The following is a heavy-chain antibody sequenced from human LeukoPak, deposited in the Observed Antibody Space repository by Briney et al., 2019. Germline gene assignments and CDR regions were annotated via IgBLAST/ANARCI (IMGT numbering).Heavy chain of an antibody. Sequence: PGGSLRLSCAASGFTFSSSEMNWVRQAPGKGLEWVSYISSSGGTISYADSVKGRFTISRDNSKNTLYLQMNSLRAEDTAVYYCARDGWFDPWGQGTLVTVSS. CDR3: ARDGWFDP. V-gene: IGHV3-48*03. J-gene: IGHJ5*02. CDR1: GFTFSSSE. CDR2: ISSSGGTI.